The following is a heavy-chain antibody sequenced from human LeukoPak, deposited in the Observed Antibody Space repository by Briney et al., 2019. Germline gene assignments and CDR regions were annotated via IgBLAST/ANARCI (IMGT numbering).Heavy chain of an antibody. CDR1: GYTFTSYA. D-gene: IGHD5-18*01. Sequence: ASVKVPCKASGYTFTSYAMNWVRQAPGQGLEWMGWINTNTGNPTYARGFTGRFVFSLDTSVSTAYLQISSLKAEDTAVYYCARRDTAMVIDFLQHWGQGTLVTVSS. CDR2: INTNTGNP. J-gene: IGHJ1*01. CDR3: ARRDTAMVIDFLQH. V-gene: IGHV7-4-1*02.